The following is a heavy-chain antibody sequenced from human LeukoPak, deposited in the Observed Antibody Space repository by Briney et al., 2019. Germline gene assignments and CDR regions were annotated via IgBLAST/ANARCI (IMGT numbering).Heavy chain of an antibody. CDR2: IYYSGST. D-gene: IGHD6-19*01. CDR1: GGSISSSSYY. V-gene: IGHV4-39*07. CDR3: ARDPKREYSSGHNWFDP. J-gene: IGHJ5*02. Sequence: SETLSLTCTVSGGSISSSSYYWGWIRQPPGKGLEWIGSIYYSGSTYYNPSLKSRVTISVDTSKNQFSLKLSSVTAADTAVYYCARDPKREYSSGHNWFDPWGQGTLVTVSS.